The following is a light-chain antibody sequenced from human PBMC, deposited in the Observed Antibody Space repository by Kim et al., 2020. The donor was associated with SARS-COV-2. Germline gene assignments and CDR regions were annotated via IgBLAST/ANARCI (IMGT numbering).Light chain of an antibody. J-gene: IGLJ3*02. CDR1: SSDVGGYNY. V-gene: IGLV2-14*03. Sequence: QSALTQPASVSGSPGQSITISCTGTSSDVGGYNYVPRYQHHPGKAPKLMIYDVSKRPSGVSNRLSGSKSGNTASLTISGLQAEDEADYYCSSYTSSSTLVFGGGTQLTV. CDR2: DVS. CDR3: SSYTSSSTLV.